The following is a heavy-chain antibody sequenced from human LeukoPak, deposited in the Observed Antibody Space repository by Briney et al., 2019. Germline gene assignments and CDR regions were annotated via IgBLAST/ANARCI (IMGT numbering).Heavy chain of an antibody. V-gene: IGHV3-74*01. Sequence: TGGSLRLSCAASGFTLSSYWMHWVRQAPGKGLVWVSRINSDGSSTSYADSVKGRFTISRDNPKNTLYLQMNSLRAEDTAVYYSARDGSSWSNWLDPWLQGTLVAVYS. J-gene: IGHJ5*02. CDR3: ARDGSSWSNWLDP. CDR2: INSDGSST. CDR1: GFTLSSYW. D-gene: IGHD6-13*01.